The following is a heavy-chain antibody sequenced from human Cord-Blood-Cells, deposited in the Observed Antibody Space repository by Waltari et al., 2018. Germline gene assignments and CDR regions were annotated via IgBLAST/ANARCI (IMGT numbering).Heavy chain of an antibody. CDR2: INHSGST. Sequence: QVQLQQWGAGLLKPSETLSLTCAVYGGSFSGYYWSWIRQPPGKGLEWIGEINHSGSTNYTPSLKSRVTISVDTSKNQFSLKLSSVTAADTTVYYCARGVRYSYGNFDYWGQGTLVTVSS. CDR1: GGSFSGYY. J-gene: IGHJ4*02. V-gene: IGHV4-34*01. D-gene: IGHD5-18*01. CDR3: ARGVRYSYGNFDY.